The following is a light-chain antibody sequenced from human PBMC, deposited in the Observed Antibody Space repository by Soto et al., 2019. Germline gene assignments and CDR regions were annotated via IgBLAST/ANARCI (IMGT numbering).Light chain of an antibody. J-gene: IGKJ5*01. CDR2: GAS. CDR1: QSVSSN. V-gene: IGKV3-15*01. CDR3: QQYNNWPIT. Sequence: EIVMTQSPATLSVSPAERATLSCRASQSVSSNLAWYQQKPGQAPRLLLYGASTRATGIPARFSGSGSGTEVTLTISSLQSEDFAVYYCQQYNNWPITFGQGTRLEIK.